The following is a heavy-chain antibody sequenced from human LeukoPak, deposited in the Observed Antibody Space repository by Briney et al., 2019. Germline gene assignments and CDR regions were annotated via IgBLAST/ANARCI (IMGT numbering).Heavy chain of an antibody. CDR3: AMGYYDSSGYKNQYFDY. CDR1: GGTFSSYA. V-gene: IGHV1-69*13. D-gene: IGHD3-22*01. Sequence: SVKVSCKASGGTFSSYAISWVRQAPGQGLEWMGGIIPIFGTANYAQKFQGRVTITADESTSTAYTELSGLRSEDTAVYYCAMGYYDSSGYKNQYFDYWGQGTLVTVSS. J-gene: IGHJ4*02. CDR2: IIPIFGTA.